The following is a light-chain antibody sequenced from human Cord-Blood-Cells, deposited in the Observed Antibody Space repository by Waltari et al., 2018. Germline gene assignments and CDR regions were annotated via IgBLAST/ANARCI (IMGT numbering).Light chain of an antibody. CDR3: QSYDSSLSGWV. CDR1: SSNIGAGYN. V-gene: IGLV1-40*01. J-gene: IGLJ3*02. Sequence: QSVLTQPPSVSGAPGKRVTISCTWSSSNIGAGYNVPWYKQHPGTAPNLLIYGNSNRPSGVPDRFSGSKSGTSASLAITGLQAEDEADYYCQSYDSSLSGWVFGGGTKLTVL. CDR2: GNS.